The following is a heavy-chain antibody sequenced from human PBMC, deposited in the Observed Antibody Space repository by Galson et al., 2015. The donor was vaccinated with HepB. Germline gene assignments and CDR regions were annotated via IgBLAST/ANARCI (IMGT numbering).Heavy chain of an antibody. CDR1: GGSIGSHL. CDR3: ARESAHCGSTSCHKADQYFDD. Sequence: EPLSLTCSVSGGSIGSHLWNWIRQPPGKGLEWIGHIYYSGSTNYNPSLKSRVTISVDTSKNQFSLELKSLIAADTAVYYCARESAHCGSTSCHKADQYFDDWGQGTLVTVSS. CDR2: IYYSGST. V-gene: IGHV4-59*11. D-gene: IGHD2-2*01. J-gene: IGHJ4*02.